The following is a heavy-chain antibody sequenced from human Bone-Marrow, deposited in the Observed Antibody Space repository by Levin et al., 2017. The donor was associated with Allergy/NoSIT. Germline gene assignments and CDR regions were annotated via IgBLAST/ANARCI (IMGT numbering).Heavy chain of an antibody. CDR1: GFTFSTYS. J-gene: IGHJ1*01. CDR3: ARCSPTCYRQSFQA. V-gene: IGHV3-23*01. CDR2: ISGGGDLT. Sequence: GGSLRLSCAASGFTFSTYSMTWVRQAPGKGLEWVSVISGGGDLTDYTDSVKGRFTISRDNSKNTLYLQMNNLRAEDTAVYHCARCSPTCYRQSFQAWGQGTLVTVSS. D-gene: IGHD2-2*01.